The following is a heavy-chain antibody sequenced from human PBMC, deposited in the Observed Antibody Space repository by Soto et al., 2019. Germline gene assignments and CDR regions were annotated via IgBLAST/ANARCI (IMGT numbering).Heavy chain of an antibody. J-gene: IGHJ4*02. Sequence: PSETLSLTCTVSGGSISSSSYYWGWIRQPPGKGLEWIGGIYYSGSTYYNPSLKSRVTISVDTSKNQFSLMLTAVTAADTAVYYCARTHSGSYYSVFNYWGRGSLVTVSS. CDR1: GGSISSSSYY. D-gene: IGHD1-26*01. CDR2: IYYSGST. V-gene: IGHV4-39*01. CDR3: ARTHSGSYYSVFNY.